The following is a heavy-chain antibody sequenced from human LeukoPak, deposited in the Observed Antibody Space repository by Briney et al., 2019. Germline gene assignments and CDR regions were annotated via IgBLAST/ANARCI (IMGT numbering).Heavy chain of an antibody. V-gene: IGHV3-30*18. CDR2: ISYDGSNE. CDR1: GFSFSSYG. J-gene: IGHJ6*02. CDR3: AKEAVAAGRNYYYYYGMDV. D-gene: IGHD6-13*01. Sequence: PGGSLRLSCEASGFSFSSYGMHWVRQAPGKGLEWVAVISYDGSNEYYVDSVKGRFTISRDNSKSTLYLQMNSPRAEDTAVYYCAKEAVAAGRNYYYYYGMDVWGQATTDGVCS.